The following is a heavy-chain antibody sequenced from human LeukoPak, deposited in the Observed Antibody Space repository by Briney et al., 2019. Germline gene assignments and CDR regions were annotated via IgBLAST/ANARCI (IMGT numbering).Heavy chain of an antibody. CDR3: ARGVPYASWSGPHYSDY. D-gene: IGHD3-3*01. J-gene: IGHJ4*02. Sequence: GGSLRLSCVASGITFSNYAVSWVRQAPEKGLDWVSVISGSAHKIRYADSVKGRFSISRDNAKNSLYLQMNSLRAEDTAVYYCARGVPYASWSGPHYSDYWGQGTLVTVSS. V-gene: IGHV3-23*01. CDR2: ISGSAHKI. CDR1: GITFSNYA.